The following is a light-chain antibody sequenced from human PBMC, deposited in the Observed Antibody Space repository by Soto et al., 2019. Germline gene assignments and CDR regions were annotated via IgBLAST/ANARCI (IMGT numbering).Light chain of an antibody. V-gene: IGKV3-20*01. J-gene: IGKJ1*01. CDR3: QQYGSSPKT. CDR1: QSVTSNY. CDR2: AAS. Sequence: EIVLTQSPGTLSLSPGERATLSCRASQSVTSNYLAWYQQKPGQAPRLLIYAASSRATAIPDRFSGSGSGTDFTLTISRLEPEDFAVYYCQQYGSSPKTFAQGTKLEIK.